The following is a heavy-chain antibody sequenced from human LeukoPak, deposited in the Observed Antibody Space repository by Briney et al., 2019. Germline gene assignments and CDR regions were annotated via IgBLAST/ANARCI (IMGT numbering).Heavy chain of an antibody. D-gene: IGHD6-13*01. Sequence: ASVKVSCKASGYTFTSYDINWVRQATGQGLEWMGWMNPNSGNTGYAQKFQGRVTMTRNTSISTAYMELSSLRSEDTAVYYCARAVGDSSSWVYYVDYWGQGTLVTVSS. J-gene: IGHJ4*02. CDR3: ARAVGDSSSWVYYVDY. CDR1: GYTFTSYD. V-gene: IGHV1-8*01. CDR2: MNPNSGNT.